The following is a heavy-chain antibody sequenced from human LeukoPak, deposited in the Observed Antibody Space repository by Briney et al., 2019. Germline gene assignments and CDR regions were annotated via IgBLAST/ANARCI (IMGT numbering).Heavy chain of an antibody. CDR3: ARGDPYYHGSGSYSPYYFDY. Sequence: SETLSLTCAVYGGSLSGYYWSLIRQPPGKGLEWIGEINHSGSTNYNPSLKSRVTISIDTSKNQFSPKLGSVTAADTAVYYCARGDPYYHGSGSYSPYYFDYWGQGTLVTVSS. CDR2: INHSGST. V-gene: IGHV4-34*01. J-gene: IGHJ4*02. CDR1: GGSLSGYY. D-gene: IGHD3-10*01.